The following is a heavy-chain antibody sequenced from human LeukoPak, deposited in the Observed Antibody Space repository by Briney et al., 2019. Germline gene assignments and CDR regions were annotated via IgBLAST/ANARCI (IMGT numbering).Heavy chain of an antibody. Sequence: GASVKVSCKASGYTFTGYYMHWVRQAPGQGLEWVGLINPNSGSTNYAQKFQGRVTMTRDTSISTAYMELSRLRSDDTAVYYCARSPYMGFMEYYFDYWGQGTLVTVSS. CDR3: ARSPYMGFMEYYFDY. J-gene: IGHJ4*02. D-gene: IGHD3-16*01. CDR2: INPNSGST. V-gene: IGHV1-2*02. CDR1: GYTFTGYY.